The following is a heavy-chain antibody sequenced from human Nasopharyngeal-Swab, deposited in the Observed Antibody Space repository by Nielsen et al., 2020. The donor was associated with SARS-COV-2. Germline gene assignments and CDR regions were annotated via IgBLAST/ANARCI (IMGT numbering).Heavy chain of an antibody. D-gene: IGHD1-1*01. CDR3: AREAFDSTTYYYYMDV. CDR1: GFTFSSYD. V-gene: IGHV3-13*01. CDR2: IGTAGDT. Sequence: GGSLRLSCAASGFTFSSYDMHWVRQATGKGLEWVSAIGTAGDTYYPGSVKGRFTISRENAKNSLYLQMNSLRAGDTGVYYCAREAFDSTTYYYYMDVWGKGTTVTVSS. J-gene: IGHJ6*03.